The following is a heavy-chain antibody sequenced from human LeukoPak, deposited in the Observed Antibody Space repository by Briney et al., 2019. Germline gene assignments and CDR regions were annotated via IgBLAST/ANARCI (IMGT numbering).Heavy chain of an antibody. Sequence: PSGTPSLTLPVFGGSLRGFYWSWVRPPPGKGLEWIGEINHSGSTNYNPSLKSRVTISVDTSKNQFSLKLSSVTAADTAVYYCARIQDGYWGQGTLVTVSS. V-gene: IGHV4-34*01. CDR3: ARIQDGY. CDR2: INHSGST. D-gene: IGHD2-15*01. CDR1: GGSLRGFY. J-gene: IGHJ4*02.